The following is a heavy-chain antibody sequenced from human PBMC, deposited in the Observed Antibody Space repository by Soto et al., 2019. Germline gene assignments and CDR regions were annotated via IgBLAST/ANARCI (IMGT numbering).Heavy chain of an antibody. CDR3: AKNSWATTSPDFDY. J-gene: IGHJ4*02. Sequence: RLSCAASGFIFSTYTMNWVRQATGKGLEWVSSISSSSHYIYYADSVRGRFTISRDDAKNSLYLQMNSLRAEDTAVYYCAKNSWATTSPDFDYWGQGTLVTVSS. V-gene: IGHV3-21*04. D-gene: IGHD4-17*01. CDR1: GFIFSTYT. CDR2: ISSSSHYI.